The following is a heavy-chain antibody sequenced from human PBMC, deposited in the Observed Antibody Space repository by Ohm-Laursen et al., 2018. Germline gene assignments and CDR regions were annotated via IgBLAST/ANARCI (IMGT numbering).Heavy chain of an antibody. CDR2: IYYSGDT. D-gene: IGHD3-22*01. V-gene: IGHV4-59*07. CDR1: GGSINSYY. Sequence: PSDTLSLTCTISGGSINSYYWTWIRQPPGKGLEWIGYIYYSGDTSYSPSLKSRVTIVLDTSKSELSLKLSSVIAADTAVYYCARAPTYYYGSNGYPDGFDVWGQGTMVTVSS. CDR3: ARAPTYYYGSNGYPDGFDV. J-gene: IGHJ3*01.